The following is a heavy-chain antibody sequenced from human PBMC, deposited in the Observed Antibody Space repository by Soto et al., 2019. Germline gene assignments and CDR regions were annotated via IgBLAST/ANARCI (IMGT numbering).Heavy chain of an antibody. CDR2: INHSGST. D-gene: IGHD4-17*01. Sequence: PSETLSLTCAVYGGSFSGYYWSWIRQPPGKGLEWIEEINHSGSTNFNPSLKSRVSISVDTSKKQFSLKLSSVTAADTAVYYCAAHLKTTVTAYWYFDLWGRGTLVTVSS. CDR1: GGSFSGYY. V-gene: IGHV4-34*01. CDR3: AAHLKTTVTAYWYFDL. J-gene: IGHJ2*01.